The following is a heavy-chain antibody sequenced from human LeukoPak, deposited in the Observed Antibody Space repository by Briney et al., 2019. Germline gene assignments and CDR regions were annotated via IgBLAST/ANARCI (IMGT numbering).Heavy chain of an antibody. D-gene: IGHD3-10*01. V-gene: IGHV3-11*01. CDR1: GFTCSDYY. CDR3: ARVLGSYALDY. Sequence: GGSLRLSCAASGFTCSDYYMSRMRQAPGKGLEWVSYISNSGGDIHYADSVKGRFTISRDNAKKSLYLQMNSLRAADTAVYYCARVLGSYALDYWGQGTLVTVSS. CDR2: ISNSGGDI. J-gene: IGHJ4*02.